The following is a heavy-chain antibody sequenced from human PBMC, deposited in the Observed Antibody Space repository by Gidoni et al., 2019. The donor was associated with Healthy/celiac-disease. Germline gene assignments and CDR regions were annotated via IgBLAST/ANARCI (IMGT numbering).Heavy chain of an antibody. CDR3: ARGGVTLYGMDV. V-gene: IGHV4-59*01. D-gene: IGHD3-16*01. CDR1: GGSISSYY. CDR2: IYHSGST. J-gene: IGHJ6*04. Sequence: QVQLQESGPGLVKPSETLSLTCTVSGGSISSYYWSWIRQPPGKGLEWIGYIYHSGSTNYNPSLKSRVTISVDTSKNQFSLKLSSVTAADTAVYYCARGGVTLYGMDVWGKGTTVTVSS.